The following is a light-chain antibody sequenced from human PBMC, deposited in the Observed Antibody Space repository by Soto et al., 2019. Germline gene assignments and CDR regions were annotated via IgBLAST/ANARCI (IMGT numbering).Light chain of an antibody. CDR1: QSVSSSY. V-gene: IGKV3-20*01. CDR2: GAS. CDR3: QQYGYSFRA. Sequence: EILLTQSPGTLSLSPGERATLSCRASQSVSSSYLSWYQLKPGQAPRLLIYGASSRATSIPDRFSGSGSGRDFTLTISRLEPGDFAVYYCQQYGYSFRAFGQGTKVEL. J-gene: IGKJ1*01.